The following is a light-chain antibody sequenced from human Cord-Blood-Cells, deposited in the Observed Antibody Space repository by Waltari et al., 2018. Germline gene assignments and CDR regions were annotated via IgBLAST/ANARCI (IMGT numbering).Light chain of an antibody. CDR1: SADVGRYNH. CDR3: SSYTSSSTLV. CDR2: DAR. J-gene: IGLJ2*01. Sequence: QSPLTHPASVSVPPVQPLTIPCTRTSADVGRYNHVSCDQHHPGKAPTPMLYDARNRPLGVSNRFSGSESGNTASLTISGLQAEDEADYYCSSYTSSSTLVFGGGTKLTVL. V-gene: IGLV2-14*03.